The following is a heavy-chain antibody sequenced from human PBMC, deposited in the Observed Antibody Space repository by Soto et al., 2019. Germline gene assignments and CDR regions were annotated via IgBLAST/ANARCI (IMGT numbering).Heavy chain of an antibody. CDR1: GSSISGFY. Sequence: PGETLSLTCTVSGSSISGFYWSWIRKSAGKGLEWIGRICATGTTDYNPSLKSRVMMSVDTSKKQFSLKLRSVTAADTAVYYCVRDGTKTLRDWFDPWGQGISVTVSS. CDR3: VRDGTKTLRDWFDP. D-gene: IGHD1-1*01. V-gene: IGHV4-4*07. CDR2: ICATGTT. J-gene: IGHJ5*02.